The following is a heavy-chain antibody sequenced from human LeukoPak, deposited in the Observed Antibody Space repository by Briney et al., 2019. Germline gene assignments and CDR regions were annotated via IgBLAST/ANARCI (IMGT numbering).Heavy chain of an antibody. J-gene: IGHJ4*02. D-gene: IGHD3-9*01. V-gene: IGHV3-7*01. Sequence: GGSLRLYCAASGFTFSSYWMSWVRQAPGKGLEWVANIKQDGSEKYYVDSVKGRFTISRDNAKNSLYLQMNSLRAEDTAVYYCARNIRYFDWSRGFWDYWGQGTPVTVSS. CDR1: GFTFSSYW. CDR2: IKQDGSEK. CDR3: ARNIRYFDWSRGFWDY.